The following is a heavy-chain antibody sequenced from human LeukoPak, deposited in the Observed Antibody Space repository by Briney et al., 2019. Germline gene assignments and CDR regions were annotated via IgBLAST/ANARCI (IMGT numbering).Heavy chain of an antibody. V-gene: IGHV4-59*01. D-gene: IGHD6-13*01. CDR1: GGSISSYY. CDR2: IDYSGST. CDR3: ARTYGSSGLGYFDL. J-gene: IGHJ2*01. Sequence: SETLSLTCTVSGGSISSYYWSWIRQPPGKGLESLGYIDYSGSTNYSPSLKSRLSISVDTSKNQFSLQLSSVTAADTAVYYCARTYGSSGLGYFDLWGRGTLVTVSS.